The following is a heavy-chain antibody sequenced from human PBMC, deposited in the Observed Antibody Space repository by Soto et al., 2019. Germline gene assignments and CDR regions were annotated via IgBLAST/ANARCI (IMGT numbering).Heavy chain of an antibody. Sequence: PGGSLRLSCAASGFTFSNAWMSWVRQAPGKGLEWVGRIKSKTDGGTTDYAAPVKGRFTISRDDSKNTLYPQMNSLKTEDTAVYYCTTGVIAARPEWFDPWGQGTLVTVSS. CDR3: TTGVIAARPEWFDP. V-gene: IGHV3-15*01. CDR2: IKSKTDGGTT. J-gene: IGHJ5*02. D-gene: IGHD6-6*01. CDR1: GFTFSNAW.